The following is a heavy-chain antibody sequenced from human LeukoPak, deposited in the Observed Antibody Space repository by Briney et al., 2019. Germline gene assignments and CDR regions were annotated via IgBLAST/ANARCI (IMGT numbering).Heavy chain of an antibody. V-gene: IGHV3-7*01. CDR2: INQDGTEK. Sequence: GGSLRLSCEASGFIFSSYWMNWVRQAPGKGPEWVANINQDGTEKYNVDSVKGRFTISRDNAQNSLYLQMNSLRAEDAAVYYCARDIEAAGICFDYWGQGILVTVSS. CDR1: GFIFSSYW. CDR3: ARDIEAAGICFDY. D-gene: IGHD6-13*01. J-gene: IGHJ4*02.